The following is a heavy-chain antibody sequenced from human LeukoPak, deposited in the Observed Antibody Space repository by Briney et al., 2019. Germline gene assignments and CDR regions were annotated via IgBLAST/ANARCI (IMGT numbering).Heavy chain of an antibody. V-gene: IGHV7-4-1*02. D-gene: IGHD1-26*01. Sequence: ASVKVSCKASGYTFTSYAMNWVRQAPGQGLEWMGWINTNTGNPTYAQGFTGRFVFSLDTSVSTAYLQISSLKAEDTAVYYCARDLRIVGATSSDYWGQGTLVTVSS. J-gene: IGHJ4*02. CDR1: GYTFTSYA. CDR2: INTNTGNP. CDR3: ARDLRIVGATSSDY.